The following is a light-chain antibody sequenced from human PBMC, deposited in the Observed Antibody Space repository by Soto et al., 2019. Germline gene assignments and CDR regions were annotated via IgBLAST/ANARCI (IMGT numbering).Light chain of an antibody. J-gene: IGKJ5*01. V-gene: IGKV3-15*01. Sequence: EIVMTQSPATLSVSPGESATLSCRASQSVSNNLAGYQQKHGQAPRLLMIGASTRDNGIPDRFSGSGSGTEFILTICSLQSEDFAVSYCQQYYKWPPVTCGPGTRLEIK. CDR2: GAS. CDR3: QQYYKWPPVT. CDR1: QSVSNN.